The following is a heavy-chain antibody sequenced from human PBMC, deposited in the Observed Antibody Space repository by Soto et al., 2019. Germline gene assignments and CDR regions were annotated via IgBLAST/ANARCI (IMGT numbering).Heavy chain of an antibody. CDR3: VSGSDFDY. Sequence: QVQLVQSGAEVKKPGASLMVSCKASGYTFTSYGITWVRQAPGQGLEWMGWISTYNGYTDYAQKRQGRVTMTRDTSTSTAYMELRSLRSDDTAVYYCVSGSDFDYWGQGTLVTVSS. J-gene: IGHJ4*02. CDR2: ISTYNGYT. CDR1: GYTFTSYG. V-gene: IGHV1-18*01.